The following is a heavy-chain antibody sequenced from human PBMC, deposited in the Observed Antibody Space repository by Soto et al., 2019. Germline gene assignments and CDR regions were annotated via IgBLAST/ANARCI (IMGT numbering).Heavy chain of an antibody. CDR2: ISPFGGAT. CDR3: AKGRGGKTVANFGMDV. Sequence: QVRLVQSGAEVRKTGASVKISCKASGDSVSNDYLHWVRQAPGQGFEWLGVISPFGGATAYAQSFKGRVTVTIDKSSTTFYLELSSLRSDDTAVYYCAKGRGGKTVANFGMDVWGQGVTVTVSS. CDR1: GDSVSNDY. D-gene: IGHD3-16*01. V-gene: IGHV1-46*01. J-gene: IGHJ6*02.